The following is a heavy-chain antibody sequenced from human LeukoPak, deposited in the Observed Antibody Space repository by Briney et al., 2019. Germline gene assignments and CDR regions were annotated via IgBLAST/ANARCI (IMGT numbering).Heavy chain of an antibody. Sequence: PGGSLRLTCAASGFTVSSNYMSWVRQAPGKGLEWVSVIYSGGSTYYADSVKGRFTISRDNSKNTLYLQMNSLRAEDTAVYYCARGVTYCSGGSCYSYYFDYWGQGTLVTVSS. J-gene: IGHJ4*02. CDR3: ARGVTYCSGGSCYSYYFDY. V-gene: IGHV3-53*01. CDR1: GFTVSSNY. D-gene: IGHD2-15*01. CDR2: IYSGGST.